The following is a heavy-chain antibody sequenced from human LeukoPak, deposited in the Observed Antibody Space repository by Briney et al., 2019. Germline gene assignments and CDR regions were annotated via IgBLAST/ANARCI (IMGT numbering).Heavy chain of an antibody. CDR1: GYTFTGYY. CDR3: ARDAPEGSYYYYYYMDV. J-gene: IGHJ6*03. D-gene: IGHD1-14*01. V-gene: IGHV1-46*01. Sequence: ASVKVSCKASGYTFTGYYMHWVRQAPGQGLEWMGIINPSGGSTSYAQKFQGRVTMTRDMSTSTVYMELSSLRSEDTAVYYCARDAPEGSYYYYYYMDVWGKGTTVTVSS. CDR2: INPSGGST.